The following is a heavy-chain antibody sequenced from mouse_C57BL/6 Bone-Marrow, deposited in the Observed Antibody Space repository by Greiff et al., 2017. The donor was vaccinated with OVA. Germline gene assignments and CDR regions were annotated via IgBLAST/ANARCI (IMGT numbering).Heavy chain of an antibody. CDR3: VRQSYYDYVFAY. J-gene: IGHJ3*01. Sequence: EVMLVESGGGLVQPKGSLKLSCAASGFSFNTYAMNWVRQAPGKGLEWVARIRSKSNNYATYYADSVKDRFTISRDDSESMLYLQMNNLKTEDTAMYYCVRQSYYDYVFAYWGQGTLVTVSA. D-gene: IGHD2-4*01. CDR2: IRSKSNNYAT. CDR1: GFSFNTYA. V-gene: IGHV10-1*01.